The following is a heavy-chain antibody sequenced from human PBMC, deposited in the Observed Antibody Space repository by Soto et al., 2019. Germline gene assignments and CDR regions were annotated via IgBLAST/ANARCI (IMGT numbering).Heavy chain of an antibody. CDR3: ARDRLYYDILTGYYEAYGMDV. CDR2: ISAYNGNT. J-gene: IGHJ6*02. V-gene: IGHV1-18*01. Sequence: QVQLVQSGAEVKKPGASVKVSCKASGYTFTSYGISWVRQAPGQGLEWMGWISAYNGNTNYAQKLQGRVTMTTDTSTSTVYMELRSLRSDDTAVYYCARDRLYYDILTGYYEAYGMDVWGQGTTVTVSS. CDR1: GYTFTSYG. D-gene: IGHD3-9*01.